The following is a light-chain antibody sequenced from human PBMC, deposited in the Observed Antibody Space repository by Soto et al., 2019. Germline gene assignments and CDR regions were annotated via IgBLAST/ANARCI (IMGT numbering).Light chain of an antibody. J-gene: IGLJ1*01. CDR3: SSYTSSSTLYV. CDR2: DVS. V-gene: IGLV2-14*01. CDR1: NSDVGGYNY. Sequence: QSVLTQPASVSGSPGQSITISCTGTNSDVGGYNYVSWYQQHPGKATKLMIYDVSNRPSGVSNRFSGSKSGNTASLTISGLQAEDEADYYCSSYTSSSTLYVFGAGTKVTVL.